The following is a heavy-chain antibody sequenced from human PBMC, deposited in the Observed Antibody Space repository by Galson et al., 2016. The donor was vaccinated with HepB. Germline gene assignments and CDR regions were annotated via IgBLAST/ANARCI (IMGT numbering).Heavy chain of an antibody. D-gene: IGHD5-18*01. V-gene: IGHV3-23*01. CDR3: AKGYGLWDY. CDR2: ISGSGGST. CDR1: GFTFITYA. Sequence: SLRLSCAASGFTFITYAMSWVRQAPGKGLEWVSTISGSGGSTYYADSVKGRFTISRDNSKNTLYLKMNSLRAEDTAGYYCAKGYGLWDYWGQGTLVTVSS. J-gene: IGHJ4*02.